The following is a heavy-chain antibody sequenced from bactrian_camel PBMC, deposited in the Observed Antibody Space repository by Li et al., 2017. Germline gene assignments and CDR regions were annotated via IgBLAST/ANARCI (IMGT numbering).Heavy chain of an antibody. CDR1: GDTRAGVC. D-gene: IGHD8*01. CDR3: GAARFCLVGGNWQLARI. Sequence: HVQLVESGGGSVQAGGSLTPSCRRSGDTRAGVCMAWFRQPPGKGREVVAAIATGSTHYDVAVKSRFTISQDIAAQTVTLQMNTLEPADTGMYYCGAARFCLVGGNWQLARIWGQGTQVTVS. CDR2: IATGST. J-gene: IGHJ4*01. V-gene: IGHV3S55*01.